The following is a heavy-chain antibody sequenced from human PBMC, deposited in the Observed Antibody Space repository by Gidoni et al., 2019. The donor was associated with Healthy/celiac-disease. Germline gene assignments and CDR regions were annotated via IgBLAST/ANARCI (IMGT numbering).Heavy chain of an antibody. D-gene: IGHD3-9*01. J-gene: IGHJ4*02. CDR3: AKDLDGYDILTGYFLHYFDY. CDR2: IVGNSEST. V-gene: IGHV3-23*01. CDR1: GFTFSSYA. Sequence: EVRLLESGGGLVQPGGSLRHSRAASGFTFSSYAMIWVRQVPGKGLVWVSGIVGNSESTYYADSVKGRFTISRDNAKNTVYLQMNSLRAEDTALYYCAKDLDGYDILTGYFLHYFDYWGQGTLVTVSS.